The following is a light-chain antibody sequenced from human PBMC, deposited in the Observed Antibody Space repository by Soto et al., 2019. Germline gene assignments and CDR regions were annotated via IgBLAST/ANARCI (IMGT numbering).Light chain of an antibody. V-gene: IGLV2-14*03. Sequence: QSALTQPASMSGSPGQSITISCTGSSSDVGAYNYDSCYQQYRPGEAPKLIIYDVSHRPAGVSTRFSGSKSGNTASLTISGLQTEDEADYYCSSYTRAATYVFGTGTKLTVL. CDR1: SSDVGAYNY. CDR2: DVS. J-gene: IGLJ1*01. CDR3: SSYTRAATYV.